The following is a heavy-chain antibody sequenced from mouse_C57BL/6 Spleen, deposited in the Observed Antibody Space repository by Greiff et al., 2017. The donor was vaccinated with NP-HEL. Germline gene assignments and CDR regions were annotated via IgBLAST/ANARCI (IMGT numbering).Heavy chain of an antibody. CDR1: GYTFTSYG. CDR2: IYPRSGNT. D-gene: IGHD2-4*01. J-gene: IGHJ2*01. CDR3: ARFADYDSYYFDY. Sequence: VQLQQSGAELARPGASVKLSCKASGYTFTSYGISWVKQRTGQGLEWIGEIYPRSGNTYYNEKFKGKATLTADKSSSTAYMELRSLTSEDSAVYFGARFADYDSYYFDYWGQGTTRTVSS. V-gene: IGHV1-81*01.